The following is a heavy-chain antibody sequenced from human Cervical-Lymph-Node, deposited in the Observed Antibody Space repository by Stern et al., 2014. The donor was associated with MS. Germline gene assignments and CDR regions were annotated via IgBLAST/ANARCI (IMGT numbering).Heavy chain of an antibody. CDR3: ASERYTYYDDQRPPGGFDP. Sequence: QLGQSGPEVKKPGTSVKVSCKASGITFSHSAIQWLRQARGQRPEWIGGGVAFNGDVNYAPRFQERVTITRDMSTSTVYMELRSLRSEDTAIYYCASERYTYYDDQRPPGGFDPWGQGTLVTVSS. CDR1: GITFSHSA. V-gene: IGHV1-58*02. CDR2: GVAFNGDV. D-gene: IGHD3-3*01. J-gene: IGHJ5*02.